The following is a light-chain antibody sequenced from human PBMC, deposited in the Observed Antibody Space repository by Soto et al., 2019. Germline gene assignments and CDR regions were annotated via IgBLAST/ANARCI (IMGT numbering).Light chain of an antibody. V-gene: IGKV3-20*01. CDR3: QQYGWAPWT. CDR2: GAS. J-gene: IGKJ1*01. CDR1: ETVTSNY. Sequence: EVVLTQSPGILSLSPGERATLSCRASETVTSNYLARYQQKPGQAPRLLIYGASNRATGIPDRFSGSGSGTDFTLTISRLEPEDFALYFCQQYGWAPWTFGQGTKVEIK.